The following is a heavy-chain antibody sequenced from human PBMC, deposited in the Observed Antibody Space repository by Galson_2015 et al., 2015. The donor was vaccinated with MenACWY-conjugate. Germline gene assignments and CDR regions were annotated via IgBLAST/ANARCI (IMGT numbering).Heavy chain of an antibody. D-gene: IGHD6-6*01. CDR2: ISASGGST. CDR3: VKERGSLSHNYYFYFMDV. Sequence: SLRLSCAASGFSFRSNAMSWVRQAPGKGLEWVSAISASGGSTYYPDYAKGRFTISRDNSKNTLFLEMNCLRGEDTALYYCVKERGSLSHNYYFYFMDVWGKGTTVTVS. J-gene: IGHJ6*03. V-gene: IGHV3-23*01. CDR1: GFSFRSNA.